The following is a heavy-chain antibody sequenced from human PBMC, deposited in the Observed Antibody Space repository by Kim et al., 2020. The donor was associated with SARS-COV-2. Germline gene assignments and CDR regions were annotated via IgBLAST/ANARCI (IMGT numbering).Heavy chain of an antibody. CDR2: IKSKTDGGTT. Sequence: GGSLRLSCAASGFTFSNAWMSWVRQAPGKGLEWVGRIKSKTDGGTTDYAAPVKGRFTISRDDSKNTLYLQMNSLKTEDTAVYYCTTCLGYYYDSSGYYYNYWGQGTLVTVSS. V-gene: IGHV3-15*01. CDR3: TTCLGYYYDSSGYYYNY. D-gene: IGHD3-22*01. CDR1: GFTFSNAW. J-gene: IGHJ4*02.